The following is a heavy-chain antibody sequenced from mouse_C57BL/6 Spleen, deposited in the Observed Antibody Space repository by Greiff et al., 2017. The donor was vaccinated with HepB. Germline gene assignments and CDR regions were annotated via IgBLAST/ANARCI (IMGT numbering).Heavy chain of an antibody. CDR3: ARGGFITTVVAKDYYAMDY. J-gene: IGHJ4*01. V-gene: IGHV1-82*01. CDR1: GYAFSSSW. CDR2: IYPGDGDT. Sequence: VQLQQSGPELVKPGASVKISCKASGYAFSSSWMNWVKQRPGKGLEWIGRIYPGDGDTNYNGKFKGKATLTADKSSSTAYMQLSSLTYENSAVYFCARGGFITTVVAKDYYAMDYWGQGTSVTVSS. D-gene: IGHD1-1*01.